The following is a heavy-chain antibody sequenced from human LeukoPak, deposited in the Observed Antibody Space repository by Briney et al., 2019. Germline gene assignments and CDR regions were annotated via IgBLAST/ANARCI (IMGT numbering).Heavy chain of an antibody. CDR2: LSGSGGST. CDR3: AKERDYGPADY. Sequence: PGGSLRLSCAASGFTFSSYWMSWVRQAPGKGLEWVSGLSGSGGSTDYADSVKGRFTVSRDNSKSTLFLQMNSLRAEDTAIYYCAKERDYGPADYWGQGTLVTVSS. CDR1: GFTFSSYW. J-gene: IGHJ4*02. V-gene: IGHV3-23*01. D-gene: IGHD4/OR15-4a*01.